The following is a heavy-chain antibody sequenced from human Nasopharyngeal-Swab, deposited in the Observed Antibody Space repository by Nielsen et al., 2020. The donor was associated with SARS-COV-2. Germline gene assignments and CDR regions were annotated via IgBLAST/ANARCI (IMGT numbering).Heavy chain of an antibody. V-gene: IGHV5-51*01. CDR1: GSRFISYW. D-gene: IGHD3-22*01. CDR3: ARTAIEGGYYRGDAFDI. CDR2: IYPGDSDT. Sequence: GESLKISCKGSGSRFISYWIGWVRQMPGKGLEWMGIIYPGDSDTRYSPSFQGQVTISADKSISTAYLQWSSLKAPDTAMYYCARTAIEGGYYRGDAFDIWGQGTMVTVSS. J-gene: IGHJ3*02.